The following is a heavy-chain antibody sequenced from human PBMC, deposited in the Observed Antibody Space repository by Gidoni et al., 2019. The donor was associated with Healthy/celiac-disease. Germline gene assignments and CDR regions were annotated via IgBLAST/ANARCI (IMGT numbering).Heavy chain of an antibody. CDR1: GGSFSGYY. CDR2: INHSGST. D-gene: IGHD5-18*01. V-gene: IGHV4-34*01. Sequence: QVQLQQWGAGLLKPSETLSLTCAVYGGSFSGYYWSWIRQPPGKGLEWIGEINHSGSTNYNPSLKSRVTISVDTSKNQFSLKLSSVTAADTAVYYCARRYSYGRGGYYWGQGTLVTVSS. CDR3: ARRYSYGRGGYY. J-gene: IGHJ4*02.